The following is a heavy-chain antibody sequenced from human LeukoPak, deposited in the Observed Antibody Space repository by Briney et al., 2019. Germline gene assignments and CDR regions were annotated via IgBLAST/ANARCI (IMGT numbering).Heavy chain of an antibody. D-gene: IGHD6-13*01. CDR1: GYTFTSYG. Sequence: ASVKVSCKASGYTFTSYGISWVRQAPGQGLEWMGWISAYNGNTNYAQKLQGRVTMTTDTSTSTAYMELRSLRSDDTAVYYCARGEDSSSWFPRFFDYWGQGTLVTVSS. CDR3: ARGEDSSSWFPRFFDY. V-gene: IGHV1-18*01. CDR2: ISAYNGNT. J-gene: IGHJ4*02.